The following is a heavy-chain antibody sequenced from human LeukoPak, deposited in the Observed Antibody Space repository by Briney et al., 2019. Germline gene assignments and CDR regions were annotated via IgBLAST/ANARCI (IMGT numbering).Heavy chain of an antibody. CDR3: VKIAWTVAGPH. D-gene: IGHD6-19*01. CDR2: IKEDGSEK. CDR1: GFAFSAHL. V-gene: IGHV3-7*05. Sequence: GSLRLSCSGSGFAFSAHLMSWVRQAPGKGLEWVAHIKEDGSEKYYVGSVEGRFTISRDNAENSLYLQMNSLRAEDTAVYYCVKIAWTVAGPHWGQGTLVTVSS. J-gene: IGHJ4*02.